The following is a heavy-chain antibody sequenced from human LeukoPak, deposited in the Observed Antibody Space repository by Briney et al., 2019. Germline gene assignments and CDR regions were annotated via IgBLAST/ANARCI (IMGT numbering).Heavy chain of an antibody. V-gene: IGHV1-18*01. CDR2: ISAYNGNT. J-gene: IGHJ3*02. CDR1: GYTFTSYG. Sequence: ASVKVSCKASGYTFTSYGISWVRQAPGQGLEWMGWISAYNGNTNYAQKLQGRVTMTTDTSTSTAYMGLRSLRSDDTAVYYCARDHIAVAGNAAFDIWGQGTMVTVSS. D-gene: IGHD6-19*01. CDR3: ARDHIAVAGNAAFDI.